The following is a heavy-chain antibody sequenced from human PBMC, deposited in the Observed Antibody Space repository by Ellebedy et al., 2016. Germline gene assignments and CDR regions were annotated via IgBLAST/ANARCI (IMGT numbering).Heavy chain of an antibody. Sequence: ASVKVSCXASGYTFTSYDINWVRQTTGQGLEWMGWMNPNSGHTAYAQKFLGRVSMTRNISISTAYLELSSLRSDDTALYYCARGLWDDFWSGYGKNWLNPWGQGTLVTVSS. CDR3: ARGLWDDFWSGYGKNWLNP. J-gene: IGHJ5*02. CDR2: MNPNSGHT. V-gene: IGHV1-8*01. CDR1: GYTFTSYD. D-gene: IGHD3-3*01.